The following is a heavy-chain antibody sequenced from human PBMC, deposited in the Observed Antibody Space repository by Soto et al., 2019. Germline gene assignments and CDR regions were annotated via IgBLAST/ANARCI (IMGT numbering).Heavy chain of an antibody. CDR2: IIPIFGTA. V-gene: IGHV1-69*01. CDR3: ASKYYYDSSAYYSPKYYYYGMDV. CDR1: GGTFSSYA. J-gene: IGHJ6*02. Sequence: QVQLVQSGAEVKKPGSSVKVSCKASGGTFSSYAISWVRQAPGQGLEWMGGIIPIFGTANYAQKFQGRVTITADESTSTAYMELSSLRSEDTAVYYCASKYYYDSSAYYSPKYYYYGMDVWGQGTTATVSS. D-gene: IGHD3-22*01.